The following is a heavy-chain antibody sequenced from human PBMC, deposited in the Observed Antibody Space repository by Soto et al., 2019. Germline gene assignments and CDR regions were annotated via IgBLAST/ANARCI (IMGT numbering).Heavy chain of an antibody. Sequence: SETLSLTCTVSGGSISSGSSYWGWIRQPPGKGLEWIGSIYYLGNTYYNPSLGGRVSISVDTSKSQFSLKLKSVTAADTAVYYCARQALRYFDWLLPKSYYYYGMDVWGQGTTVTVSS. D-gene: IGHD3-9*01. J-gene: IGHJ6*02. CDR1: GGSISSGSSY. CDR3: ARQALRYFDWLLPKSYYYYGMDV. CDR2: IYYLGNT. V-gene: IGHV4-39*01.